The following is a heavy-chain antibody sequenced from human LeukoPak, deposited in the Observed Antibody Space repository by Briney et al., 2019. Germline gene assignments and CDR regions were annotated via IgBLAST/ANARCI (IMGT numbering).Heavy chain of an antibody. D-gene: IGHD5-18*01. Sequence: SETLSLTCTVSGGSISSSSSFWGWIRQPPGKGLEWIGSIYYSGSTYYNPSLKSRVTISVDTSKNQFSLKLSSVTAADTAVYYCARDRSGYSYGGDAFDIWGQGTMVTVSS. V-gene: IGHV4-39*02. CDR3: ARDRSGYSYGGDAFDI. CDR1: GGSISSSSSF. CDR2: IYYSGST. J-gene: IGHJ3*02.